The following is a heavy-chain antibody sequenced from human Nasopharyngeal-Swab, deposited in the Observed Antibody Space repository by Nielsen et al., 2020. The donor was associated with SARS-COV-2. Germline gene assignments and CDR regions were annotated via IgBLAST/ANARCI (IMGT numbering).Heavy chain of an antibody. J-gene: IGHJ6*03. CDR3: ARDVRWVVAATPQYYYYYMDV. CDR1: GFTFSSYA. Sequence: GGSLRLSCAASGFTFSSYAMHWVRQAPGKGLEWVAVISYDGSNKYYADSVKGRFTISRDNSKNTLYLQMNSLRAEDTAVYYCARDVRWVVAATPQYYYYYMDVWGKGTTVTVSS. V-gene: IGHV3-30-3*01. D-gene: IGHD2-15*01. CDR2: ISYDGSNK.